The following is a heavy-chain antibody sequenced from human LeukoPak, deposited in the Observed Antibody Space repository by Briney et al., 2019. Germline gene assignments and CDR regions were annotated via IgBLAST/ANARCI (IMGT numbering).Heavy chain of an antibody. Sequence: GGSLRLSCAASGFTFSSYAMHWVRQAPGKGLEWVAVISYDGSNKYYADSVKGRFTISRDNSKNTLCLQMNSLRAEDTAVYYCASLNWFDPWGQGTLVTVSS. V-gene: IGHV3-30*04. CDR1: GFTFSSYA. J-gene: IGHJ5*02. CDR2: ISYDGSNK. CDR3: ASLNWFDP.